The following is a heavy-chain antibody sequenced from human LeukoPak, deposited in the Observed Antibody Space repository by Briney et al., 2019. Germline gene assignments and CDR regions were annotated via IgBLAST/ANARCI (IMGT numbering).Heavy chain of an antibody. J-gene: IGHJ4*02. CDR1: GYTFTSYD. Sequence: SVKVSCKASGYTFTSYDISWVRQAPGQGLEWMGGIIPIFGTANHAQKFQGRVTITTDESTSTAYMELSSLRSEDTAVYYCARDSHCSSTSCYWAFDYWGQGTLVTVSS. CDR3: ARDSHCSSTSCYWAFDY. CDR2: IIPIFGTA. V-gene: IGHV1-69*05. D-gene: IGHD2-2*01.